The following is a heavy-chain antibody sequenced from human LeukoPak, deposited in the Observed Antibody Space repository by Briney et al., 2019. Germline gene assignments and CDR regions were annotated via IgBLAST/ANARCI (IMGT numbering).Heavy chain of an antibody. CDR1: GFTFSSYS. J-gene: IGHJ6*02. Sequence: NPGGSLRLSGAASGFTFSSYSMNWVRQAPGKGLEWVSSISSSSSYIYYADSVKGRFTISRDNAKNSLYLQMNSLRAEDTAVYYCARDRGGGDGMDVWGQGTTVTVSS. V-gene: IGHV3-21*01. D-gene: IGHD3-10*01. CDR3: ARDRGGGDGMDV. CDR2: ISSSSSYI.